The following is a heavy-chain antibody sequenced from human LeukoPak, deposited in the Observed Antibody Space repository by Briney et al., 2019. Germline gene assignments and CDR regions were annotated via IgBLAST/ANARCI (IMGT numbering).Heavy chain of an antibody. CDR1: GGSISGYY. Sequence: SETLSLTCTVSGGSISGYYWSWLRQPPGKGLEWIGYIYYSGSTNYNPSLKSRVTISVDTSKNQFSLKLSSATAADTAVYYCARDKAGTSCYDYWGQGTLVTVSS. J-gene: IGHJ4*02. V-gene: IGHV4-59*01. D-gene: IGHD2-2*01. CDR2: IYYSGST. CDR3: ARDKAGTSCYDY.